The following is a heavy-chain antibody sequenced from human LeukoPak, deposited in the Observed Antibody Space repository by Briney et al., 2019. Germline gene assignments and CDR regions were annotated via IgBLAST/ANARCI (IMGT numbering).Heavy chain of an antibody. V-gene: IGHV4-59*01. CDR2: IYYSGST. CDR1: GGSISSYY. J-gene: IGHJ6*03. Sequence: PSETVSLTCTVSGGSISSYYWSWVRQPPGKGLEWIGYIYYSGSTNYNPSLKSRVTISVDTSKNQFSLKLSSVTAADTAVYYCARARGATISYYYYMDVWGKGTTVTISS. CDR3: ARARGATISYYYYMDV. D-gene: IGHD5-12*01.